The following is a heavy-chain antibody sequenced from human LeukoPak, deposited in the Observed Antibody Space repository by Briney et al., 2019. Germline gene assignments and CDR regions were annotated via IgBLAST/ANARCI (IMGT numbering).Heavy chain of an antibody. D-gene: IGHD1-26*01. CDR2: ISWNSRTI. J-gene: IGHJ4*02. Sequence: GGSLSLSCAASGFTFKSYAMNWVRQPPGKGLEWVSNISWNSRTIEYAASVKGRFTISRDNAKNSLYLQMNSLTVEDRALYYCVKGVGVNKGYYFDHWGQGSLVTVSS. CDR3: VKGVGVNKGYYFDH. CDR1: GFTFKSYA. V-gene: IGHV3-9*01.